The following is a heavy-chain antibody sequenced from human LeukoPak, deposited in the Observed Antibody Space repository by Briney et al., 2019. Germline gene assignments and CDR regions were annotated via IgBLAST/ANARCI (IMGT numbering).Heavy chain of an antibody. Sequence: GCSVKVSCLASGYTFIGYYMHWLRQARGQGLEWMGWSNPNSGGTNYAQKIQGRVTMTRDTSISTAYMELSRLRSDDTAVFYCARDRSGAGTPIDYWGQGTLVTVSS. CDR2: SNPNSGGT. CDR3: ARDRSGAGTPIDY. D-gene: IGHD6-19*01. V-gene: IGHV1-2*02. CDR1: GYTFIGYY. J-gene: IGHJ4*02.